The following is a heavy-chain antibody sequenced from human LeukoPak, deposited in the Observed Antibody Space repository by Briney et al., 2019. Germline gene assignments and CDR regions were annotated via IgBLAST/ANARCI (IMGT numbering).Heavy chain of an antibody. D-gene: IGHD1-14*01. CDR2: ITGGGVNI. CDR3: ARLDLLGTGYFDF. J-gene: IGHJ4*02. CDR1: GFGFGTYA. V-gene: IGHV3-23*01. Sequence: GGSLRLSCAASGFGFGTYAMSWVRQAPGKGLEWVPSITGGGVNIHYADSVKGRFTISRDNSKNTVDLQMNSLRAEDTAIYFCARLDLLGTGYFDFWGQGTLVTVSS.